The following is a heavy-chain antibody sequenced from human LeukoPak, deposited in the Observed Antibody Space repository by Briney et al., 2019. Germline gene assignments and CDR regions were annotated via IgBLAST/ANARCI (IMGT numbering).Heavy chain of an antibody. CDR3: ARPMGGGEGYYFDY. CDR1: GFTFSSYA. J-gene: IGHJ4*02. D-gene: IGHD3-16*01. CDR2: ISYDGSNK. V-gene: IGHV3-30*04. Sequence: GGSLRLSCAASGFTFSSYAMHWVRQAPGKGLEWVAVISYDGSNKYYADSVKGRFTISRDNSKNTLYLQMNSLRAEDTAVYYCARPMGGGEGYYFDYWGQGTLVTVSS.